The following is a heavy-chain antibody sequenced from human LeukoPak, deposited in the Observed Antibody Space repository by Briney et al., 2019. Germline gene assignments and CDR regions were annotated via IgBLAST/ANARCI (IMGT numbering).Heavy chain of an antibody. J-gene: IGHJ4*02. CDR3: ARDALVGGWTDFDY. V-gene: IGHV1-2*02. Sequence: GASVKVSCKASGYTFTSYDINWVRQATGQGLEWMGWINPNSGGTNYAQKFQGRVTMTRDTSISTAYMELSRLRSDDTAVYYCARDALVGGWTDFDYWGQGTLVTVSS. CDR2: INPNSGGT. CDR1: GYTFTSYD. D-gene: IGHD6-19*01.